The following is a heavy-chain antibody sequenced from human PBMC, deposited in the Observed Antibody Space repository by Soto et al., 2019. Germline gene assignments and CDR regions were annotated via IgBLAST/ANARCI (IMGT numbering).Heavy chain of an antibody. CDR3: ARGYSSGWYPYFDY. CDR2: IYYSGST. J-gene: IGHJ4*02. V-gene: IGHV4-59*12. CDR1: GGSISSYY. Sequence: PSETLSLTCTVSGGSISSYYWSWIRQPPGKGLEWIGYIYYSGSTNYNPSLKSRVTISVDKSKNQFSLKLSSVTAADTAVYYCARGYSSGWYPYFDYWGQGTLVTVSS. D-gene: IGHD6-19*01.